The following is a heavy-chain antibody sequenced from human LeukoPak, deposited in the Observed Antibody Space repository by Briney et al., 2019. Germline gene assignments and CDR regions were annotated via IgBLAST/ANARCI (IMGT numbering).Heavy chain of an antibody. D-gene: IGHD1-26*01. Sequence: PGGSLRLSCAASGFTFSSYGMSWVRQAPGKGLEWVSAISGSGGSTYYADSVKGRFTISRDNSKNTLYLQMNSLRAEDTAVYYCTREVDVVGSYYFDYWGQGTLVTVSS. CDR1: GFTFSSYG. J-gene: IGHJ4*02. CDR3: TREVDVVGSYYFDY. CDR2: ISGSGGST. V-gene: IGHV3-23*01.